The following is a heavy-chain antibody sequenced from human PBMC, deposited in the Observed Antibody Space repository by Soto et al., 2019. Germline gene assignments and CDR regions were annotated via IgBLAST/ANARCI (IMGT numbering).Heavy chain of an antibody. J-gene: IGHJ6*02. CDR3: ATNVQPPYNYTAMDF. V-gene: IGHV1-18*01. Sequence: QGHLVQSGAEVKKPGASVKVSCKASGYTFTRYGISWVRQAPGQGLEWMGWISGYNGYTNYAHNLQERVTMTIDTPTNTDYMDLRSLTSEGTPVYYWATNVQPPYNYTAMDFWGQGTTVTVSS. CDR1: GYTFTRYG. CDR2: ISGYNGYT.